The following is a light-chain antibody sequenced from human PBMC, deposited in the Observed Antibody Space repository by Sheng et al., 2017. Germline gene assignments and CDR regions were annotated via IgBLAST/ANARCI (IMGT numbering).Light chain of an antibody. V-gene: IGKV1-5*03. CDR2: KTS. CDR3: QQYLSTPYT. CDR1: QSIGNW. J-gene: IGKJ2*01. Sequence: DIQMTQSPSTLSASVGDRVTITCRASQSIGNWLAWYQQKPGKAPKLLIYKTSNLQTGVPSRFSGSASGTEFTLTISSLQPDDFATYYCQQYLSTPYTFGQGTKLEIK.